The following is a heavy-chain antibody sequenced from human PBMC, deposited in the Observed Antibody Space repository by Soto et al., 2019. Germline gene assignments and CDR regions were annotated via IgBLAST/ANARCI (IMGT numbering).Heavy chain of an antibody. CDR2: ISGSVGST. V-gene: IGHV3-23*01. CDR3: AKDHETTVTTPYFDY. Sequence: GGSLRLSCAASGFTFSSYAMSWVRQAPGKGLEWVSAISGSVGSTYYADSVKGRFTISRDNSKNTLYLQMNSLRAEDTAVYYCAKDHETTVTTPYFDYWGQGTLVTVSS. CDR1: GFTFSSYA. D-gene: IGHD4-17*01. J-gene: IGHJ4*02.